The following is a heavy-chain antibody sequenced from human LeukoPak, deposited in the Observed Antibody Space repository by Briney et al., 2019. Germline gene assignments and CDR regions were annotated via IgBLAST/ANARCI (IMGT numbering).Heavy chain of an antibody. CDR2: ISWNSGSI. D-gene: IGHD5-12*01. V-gene: IGHV3-9*01. J-gene: IGHJ4*02. CDR3: AKYLGYSGYGYFEY. CDR1: GFTFDDYA. Sequence: PGRSLRLSCAASGFTFDDYAMHWVRQAPGKGLQWVSGISWNSGSIGYADSVKGRFTISRDNAKNSLYLQMNSLRAEDTALYYCAKYLGYSGYGYFEYWGQGTLVTVSS.